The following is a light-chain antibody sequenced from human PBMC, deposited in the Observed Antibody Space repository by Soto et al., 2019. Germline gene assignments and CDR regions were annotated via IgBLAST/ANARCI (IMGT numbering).Light chain of an antibody. V-gene: IGLV2-14*01. CDR1: SSDVGGYNH. CDR3: SSYTSSSTYV. CDR2: EVR. Sequence: QSVLTQPASVSGSPGQSITISCTGTSSDVGGYNHGSWYQQHPGKAPKLMIYEVRNRPSGVSNRFSGSKSGNTASLTISGLQAEDEADYYCSSYTSSSTYVFGTGTKVTVL. J-gene: IGLJ1*01.